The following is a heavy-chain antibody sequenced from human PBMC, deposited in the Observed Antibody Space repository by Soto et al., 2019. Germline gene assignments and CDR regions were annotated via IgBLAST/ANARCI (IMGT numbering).Heavy chain of an antibody. V-gene: IGHV1-2*02. CDR1: GYTLTGYY. CDR3: ARDVNPYYGPGSLHGYFDY. Sequence: GASVKVSCKAPGYTLTGYYMHWVRQAPGKGLEWMGWINPNSGGTNYAQKFQGRVTMTRDTSITTVYVGLSSLRSDDTAVYFCARDVNPYYGPGSLHGYFDYWGQGTLVTVSS. D-gene: IGHD3-10*01. J-gene: IGHJ4*02. CDR2: INPNSGGT.